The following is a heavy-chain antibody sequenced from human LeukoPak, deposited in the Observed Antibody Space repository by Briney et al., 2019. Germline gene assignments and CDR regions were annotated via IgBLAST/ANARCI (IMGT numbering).Heavy chain of an antibody. Sequence: PSETLSLTCTVSGGSISSYYWSWIRQPPGKGLEWIGYIYYSGSTNYNPSLKSRVTISVDTSKNQFSLKLSSVTAADTAVYYCARGYSSSWYYFDYWGQGTLVTVSS. V-gene: IGHV4-59*08. D-gene: IGHD6-6*01. CDR2: IYYSGST. CDR1: GGSISSYY. CDR3: ARGYSSSWYYFDY. J-gene: IGHJ4*02.